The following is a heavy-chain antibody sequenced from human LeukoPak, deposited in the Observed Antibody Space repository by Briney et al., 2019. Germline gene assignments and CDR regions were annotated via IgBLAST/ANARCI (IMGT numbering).Heavy chain of an antibody. D-gene: IGHD6-13*01. CDR2: ISSSSSYI. CDR3: ARDRGQQLVWFDP. Sequence: GGSLRLSCAASGFTFSSYSMNWVRQAPGKGLGWVSSISSSSSYIYYADSVKGRFTISRDNAKNSLYLQMNSLRAEDTAVYYCARDRGQQLVWFDPWGQGTLVTVSS. J-gene: IGHJ5*02. CDR1: GFTFSSYS. V-gene: IGHV3-21*01.